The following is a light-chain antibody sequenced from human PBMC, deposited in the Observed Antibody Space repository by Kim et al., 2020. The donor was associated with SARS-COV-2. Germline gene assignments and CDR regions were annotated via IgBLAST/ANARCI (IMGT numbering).Light chain of an antibody. CDR2: DAS. J-gene: IGKJ1*01. V-gene: IGKV1-5*01. Sequence: GDRVTINCRASQSISSWLAWYQQKLGKAPKVLIYDASSLASGVPPRFSGSGPGTDFTITISSLQPDDCATYYCQQSNSYSWTFGQGTKV. CDR1: QSISSW. CDR3: QQSNSYSWT.